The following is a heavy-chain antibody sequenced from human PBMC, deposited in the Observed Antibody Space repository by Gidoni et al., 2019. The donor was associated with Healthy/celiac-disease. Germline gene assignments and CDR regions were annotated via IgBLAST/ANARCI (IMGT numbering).Heavy chain of an antibody. CDR2: IIPIFGTA. J-gene: IGHJ4*02. Sequence: QVQLVQSGAEVKKPGSSVKVSCKASAGPFSSYAISWVRQAPGQGLEWMGGIIPIFGTANYAQKFQGRVTITADESTSTAYMELSSLRSEDTAVYYCARDEGGIAAAGPYFDYWGQGTLVTVSS. CDR3: ARDEGGIAAAGPYFDY. V-gene: IGHV1-69*01. CDR1: AGPFSSYA. D-gene: IGHD6-13*01.